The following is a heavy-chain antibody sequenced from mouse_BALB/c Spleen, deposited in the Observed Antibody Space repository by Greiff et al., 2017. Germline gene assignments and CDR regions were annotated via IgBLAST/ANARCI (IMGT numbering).Heavy chain of an antibody. CDR1: GFTFSSYA. CDR3: ARGATTVVAYWYFDV. J-gene: IGHJ1*01. Sequence: EVKLQESGGGLVKPGGSLKLSCAASGFTFSSYAMSWVRQTPEKRLEWVASISSGGSTYYPDSVKGLFTISRDNARNILYLQMRSLRSEDTAMYYCARGATTVVAYWYFDVWGAGTTVTVSS. V-gene: IGHV5-6-5*01. D-gene: IGHD1-1*01. CDR2: ISSGGST.